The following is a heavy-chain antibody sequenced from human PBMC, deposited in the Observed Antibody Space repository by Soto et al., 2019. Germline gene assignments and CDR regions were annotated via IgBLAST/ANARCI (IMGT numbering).Heavy chain of an antibody. CDR2: VYHTGRT. V-gene: IGHV4-61*01. Sequence: SETLSLTCTVSGGSFKSGSHSWSWIRQPPGKGLEWIGYVYHTGRTSYNPSLKSRVSISMDTPKNQFSLNLDSVTAADTAVYFCARDFAYFDSWGQGTLVTVSS. CDR1: GGSFKSGSHS. J-gene: IGHJ4*02. CDR3: ARDFAYFDS. D-gene: IGHD3-3*01.